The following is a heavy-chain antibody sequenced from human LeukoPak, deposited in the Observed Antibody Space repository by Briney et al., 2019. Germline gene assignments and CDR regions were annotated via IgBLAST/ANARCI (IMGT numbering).Heavy chain of an antibody. V-gene: IGHV4-34*01. CDR3: ARRYYYFDY. CDR1: GGSFSGYY. J-gene: IGHJ4*02. Sequence: PSETLSLTCAVYGGSFSGYYWSWIRKPPGKGLEWIGEINHSGSTNYNPSLKSRVTISVDTSKNQFSLRLSSVTAADTAVYYCARRYYYFDYWGQGTLVTVSS. D-gene: IGHD1-1*01. CDR2: INHSGST.